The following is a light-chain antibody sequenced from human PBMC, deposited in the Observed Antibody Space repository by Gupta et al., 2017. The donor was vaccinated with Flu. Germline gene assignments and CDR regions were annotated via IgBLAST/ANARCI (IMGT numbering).Light chain of an antibody. V-gene: IGKV3-15*01. Sequence: ATLSVSPGERATLSCRASQSIGSHLAWYQQKPGQAPRLLIHGASTRATGIPTRFSGSGSGTEFTLTISSLQSEDFAVYYCQQYNSWPPITFGQGTRLETK. J-gene: IGKJ5*01. CDR1: QSIGSH. CDR2: GAS. CDR3: QQYNSWPPIT.